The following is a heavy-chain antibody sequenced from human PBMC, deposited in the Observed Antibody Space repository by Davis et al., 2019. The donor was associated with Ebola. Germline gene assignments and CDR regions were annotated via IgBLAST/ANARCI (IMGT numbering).Heavy chain of an antibody. CDR2: INHSGST. D-gene: IGHD4-17*01. V-gene: IGHV4-39*07. J-gene: IGHJ5*02. CDR3: ATEDLSTVTRGGWFDP. CDR1: GGSISSSSYY. Sequence: MPSETLSLTCTVSGGSISSSSYYWSWIRQPPGKGLEWIGEINHSGSTNYNPSLKSRVTISVDTSKNQFSLKLSSVTAADTAVYYCATEDLSTVTRGGWFDPWGQGTLVTVSS.